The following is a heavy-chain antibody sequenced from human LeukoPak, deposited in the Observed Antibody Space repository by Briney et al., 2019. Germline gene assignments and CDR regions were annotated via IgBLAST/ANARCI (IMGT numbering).Heavy chain of an antibody. Sequence: GGSLRLSCAASGFTFSSYGMHWVRQAPGKGLEWVAVISYDGSNKYYADSVKGRFTISRDNSKNTLYLQMNSLRAEDTAVYYCANSLPLNHYDYVWGIGGRWGQGTLVTVSS. CDR2: ISYDGSNK. CDR3: ANSLPLNHYDYVWGIGGR. V-gene: IGHV3-30*18. CDR1: GFTFSSYG. D-gene: IGHD3-16*01. J-gene: IGHJ4*02.